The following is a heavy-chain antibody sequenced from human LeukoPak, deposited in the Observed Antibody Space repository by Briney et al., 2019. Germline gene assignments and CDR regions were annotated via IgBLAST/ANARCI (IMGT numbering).Heavy chain of an antibody. CDR1: GLTFSNYG. Sequence: PGGSLRLSCAASGLTFSNYGMAWVRQAPGKGLEWVSTISGSGGATYYADSVSGRFTISRDNSKNTLYLQMDSLRAEDTAVYYCAKDAGINDAFDIWGQGTMVTVSS. V-gene: IGHV3-23*01. J-gene: IGHJ3*02. CDR2: ISGSGGAT. CDR3: AKDAGINDAFDI.